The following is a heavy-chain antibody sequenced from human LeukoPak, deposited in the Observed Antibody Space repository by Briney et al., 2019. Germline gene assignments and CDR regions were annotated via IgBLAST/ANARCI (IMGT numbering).Heavy chain of an antibody. CDR2: IYGGGNT. Sequence: GGSLRLSCAASGFSVSSSYVSWVRQAPRKGLEWVSIIYGGGNTYYVDSVEGRFTISRDNSKNTLYLQMNTLRAEDTAVYYCASGRRDSNGFVDYWGQGILVAVSS. J-gene: IGHJ4*02. CDR3: ASGRRDSNGFVDY. V-gene: IGHV3-66*01. CDR1: GFSVSSSY. D-gene: IGHD5-18*01.